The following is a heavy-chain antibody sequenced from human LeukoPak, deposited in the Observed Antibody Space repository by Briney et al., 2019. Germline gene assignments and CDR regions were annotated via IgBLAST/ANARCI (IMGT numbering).Heavy chain of an antibody. Sequence: PGGSLRLSCAASGFTFSSYGMHWVRQAPGKGLEWVAVISYDGSNKYYADSVKGRFTISRDNSKNTLYLQMNSLRAEDTAVYYCARRYYDFWSGPYGMDVWGQGTTVTVSS. CDR1: GFTFSSYG. D-gene: IGHD3-3*01. CDR3: ARRYYDFWSGPYGMDV. V-gene: IGHV3-30*03. J-gene: IGHJ6*02. CDR2: ISYDGSNK.